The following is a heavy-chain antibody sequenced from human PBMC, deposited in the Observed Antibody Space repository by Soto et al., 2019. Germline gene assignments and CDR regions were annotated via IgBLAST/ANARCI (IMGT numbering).Heavy chain of an antibody. CDR1: GYTFTTYG. V-gene: IGHV1-18*01. CDR2: ISAYNGNT. Sequence: GASVKVSCKASGYTFTTYGISWVRQAPGQGLEWMGWISAYNGNTNYAQKLRGRVTMTTDTSTSTAYMELRSLRSDDTAVYYCARYYDFWSGPQYYYYMDVWGKGTTVTVSS. CDR3: ARYYDFWSGPQYYYYMDV. D-gene: IGHD3-3*01. J-gene: IGHJ6*03.